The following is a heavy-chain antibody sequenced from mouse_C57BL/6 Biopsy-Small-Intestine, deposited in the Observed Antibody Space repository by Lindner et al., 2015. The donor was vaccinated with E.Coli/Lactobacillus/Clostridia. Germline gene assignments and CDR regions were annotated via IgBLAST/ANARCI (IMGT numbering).Heavy chain of an antibody. CDR2: ISDGGSYT. D-gene: IGHD1-1*01. V-gene: IGHV5-4*01. Sequence: VQLQESGGGLVKPGGSLKLSCAASGFTFSSYAMSWVRQTPEKRLEWVATISDGGSYTYYPDNVKGRFTISRDNAKNNLYLQMSHLKSEDTAVYYCARGSSSYLHWYFDVWGTGTTVTVSS. CDR1: GFTFSSYA. CDR3: ARGSSSYLHWYFDV. J-gene: IGHJ1*03.